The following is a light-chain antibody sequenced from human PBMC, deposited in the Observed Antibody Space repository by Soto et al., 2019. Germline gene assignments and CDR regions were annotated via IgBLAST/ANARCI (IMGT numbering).Light chain of an antibody. CDR2: EVN. J-gene: IGLJ7*01. CDR3: CSYATIIAPNGL. V-gene: IGLV2-23*02. Sequence: QSALTQPASVSGSPGQSITLSCTGAGSDVGNYDLVSWYQQHPGKAPKLIIYEVNKRPSGISTRFSGSKSGNTASLTISGLRAEDEADYYCCSYATIIAPNGLFGGGTQLTVL. CDR1: GSDVGNYDL.